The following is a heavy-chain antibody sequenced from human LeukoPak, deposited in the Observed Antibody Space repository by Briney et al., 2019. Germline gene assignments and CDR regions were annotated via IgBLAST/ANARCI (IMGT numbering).Heavy chain of an antibody. CDR3: ARDPQKVLRFLEWTHLDYYGMDV. V-gene: IGHV1-2*06. Sequence: GASVKVSCKASGYTFTGYYMHWVRQAPGQGLEWMGRINPNSGGTNYAQKFQGRVTMTRDTSISTAYMELSRLRSDDTAVYYCARDPQKVLRFLEWTHLDYYGMDVWGQGTTVTVSS. CDR2: INPNSGGT. CDR1: GYTFTGYY. J-gene: IGHJ6*02. D-gene: IGHD3-3*01.